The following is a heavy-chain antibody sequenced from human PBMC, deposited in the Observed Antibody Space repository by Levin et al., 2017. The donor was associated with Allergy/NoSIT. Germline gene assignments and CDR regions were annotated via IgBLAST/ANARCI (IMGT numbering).Heavy chain of an antibody. V-gene: IGHV1-2*02. CDR3: ARELNVVVPTASSYYYYGMDV. J-gene: IGHJ6*02. CDR2: IYPYSGGS. Sequence: HGESLKISCKASGYTFTDYYMYWVRQAPGQGLEWMGWIYPYSGGSNYAQKFQGRVTMTRDTSISTAYMELSRLRSDDTAVYYCARELNVVVPTASSYYYYGMDVWGQGTTVTVSS. CDR1: GYTFTDYY. D-gene: IGHD2-2*01.